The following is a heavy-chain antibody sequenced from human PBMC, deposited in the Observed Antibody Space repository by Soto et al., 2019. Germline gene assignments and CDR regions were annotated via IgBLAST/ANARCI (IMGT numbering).Heavy chain of an antibody. CDR3: ARGGSSWYLYFQH. J-gene: IGHJ1*01. D-gene: IGHD6-13*01. CDR1: GGSISSGGYY. CDR2: IYYSGST. Sequence: QVQLQESGPGLVKPSQTLSLTCTVSGGSISSGGYYWSWSRQQPGKGLEWIGYIYYSGSTYYNPSLKSRVTISVDTSKNQFSLKLSSVTAADTAVYYCARGGSSWYLYFQHWGQGTLVTVSS. V-gene: IGHV4-31*03.